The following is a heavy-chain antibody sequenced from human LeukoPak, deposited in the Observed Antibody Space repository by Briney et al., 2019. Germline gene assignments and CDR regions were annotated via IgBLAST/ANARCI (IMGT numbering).Heavy chain of an antibody. CDR3: AKKRPGTAAAPPDY. V-gene: IGHV3-30*18. CDR1: GFTFSIYG. Sequence: GGSLRLSCTASGFTFSIYGMHWVRQAPGKGLEWVAVMSYDGSNKYYADSVKGRFTISRDNSKNTLYLQMNSLRAEDTAVYYCAKKRPGTAAAPPDYWGQGTLVTVSS. J-gene: IGHJ4*02. CDR2: MSYDGSNK. D-gene: IGHD6-13*01.